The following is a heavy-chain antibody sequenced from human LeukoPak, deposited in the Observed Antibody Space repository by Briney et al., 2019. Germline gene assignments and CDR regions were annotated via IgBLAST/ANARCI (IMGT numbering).Heavy chain of an antibody. Sequence: SETLSLTCTVSGGSISGYYWSWIRQPAGKGLEWIGRIYTSGSTNYNPSLKSRVTMSVDTSKNQFSLKLSSVTAADTAVYYCARGGLLSSPYYYGMDVWGQGTTVTVSS. J-gene: IGHJ6*02. V-gene: IGHV4-4*07. CDR3: ARGGLLSSPYYYGMDV. D-gene: IGHD2-15*01. CDR2: IYTSGST. CDR1: GGSISGYY.